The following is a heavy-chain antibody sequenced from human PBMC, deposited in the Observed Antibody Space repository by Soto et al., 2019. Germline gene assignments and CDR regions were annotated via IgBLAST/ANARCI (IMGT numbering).Heavy chain of an antibody. V-gene: IGHV3-30-3*01. Sequence: GGSLRLSCAASGFTFSSYAMHWVRQAPGKGLEWVAVISYDGSNKYYADSVKGRFIISRDNSKNTLYLQMNSLRAEDTAVYYCARDPGRLRRYNWFDPWGQGTLVTVSP. J-gene: IGHJ5*02. CDR2: ISYDGSNK. CDR3: ARDPGRLRRYNWFDP. D-gene: IGHD3-16*01. CDR1: GFTFSSYA.